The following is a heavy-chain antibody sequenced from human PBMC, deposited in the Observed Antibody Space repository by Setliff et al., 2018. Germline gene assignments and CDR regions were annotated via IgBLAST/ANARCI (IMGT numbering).Heavy chain of an antibody. V-gene: IGHV4-38-2*02. Sequence: SETLSLTCTVSGYSISSGYIWGWIRQPPGKGLEWVGNIGHTGSINYNPSLKSRLTISRDTSKNQVSLKLNSVTATDTAVYYCARESCYYYDNLGTLDYWGQGTLVTVSS. J-gene: IGHJ4*02. D-gene: IGHD3-22*01. CDR2: IGHTGSI. CDR1: GYSISSGYI. CDR3: ARESCYYYDNLGTLDY.